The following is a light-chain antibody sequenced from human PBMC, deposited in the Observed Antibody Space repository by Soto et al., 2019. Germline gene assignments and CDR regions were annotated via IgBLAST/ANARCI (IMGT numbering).Light chain of an antibody. Sequence: QPVLTQSSSASASLGSSVKLTCTLSSGHSSYIIAWHQQQPGKAPRYLMKLEGSGSYNKGSGVPDRFSGSSSGTDRYLTISNLQTEDEANYYCETGDSNTLVFGTGTKITVL. V-gene: IGLV4-60*03. CDR2: LEGSGSY. J-gene: IGLJ1*01. CDR3: ETGDSNTLV. CDR1: SGHSSYI.